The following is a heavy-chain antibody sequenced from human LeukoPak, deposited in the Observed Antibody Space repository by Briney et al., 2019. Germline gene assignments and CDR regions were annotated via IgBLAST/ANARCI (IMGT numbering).Heavy chain of an antibody. D-gene: IGHD1-26*01. CDR1: GFTFSNAW. Sequence: GGSLRLSCAASGFTFSNAWMSWVRQAPGKGLEWVANIKEDGSEKSYVDSVKGRFTISRDNAKNLLYRQMNSLRAEETAVYYCARVLVGALDYWGQGTLVTVSS. V-gene: IGHV3-7*03. J-gene: IGHJ4*02. CDR2: IKEDGSEK. CDR3: ARVLVGALDY.